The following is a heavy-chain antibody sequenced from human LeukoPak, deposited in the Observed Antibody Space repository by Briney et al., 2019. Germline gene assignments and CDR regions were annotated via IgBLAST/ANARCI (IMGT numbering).Heavy chain of an antibody. Sequence: GGSLRLSCTTSGFTFSSYAMSWVRQAPGKGLEWVSAISGSGGSTYYADSVKGRFTISRDNSKNTLYLQMNSLRAEDTAVYYCAKDPYSSGWYYFDYWGQGTLVTVSS. J-gene: IGHJ4*02. CDR2: ISGSGGST. CDR3: AKDPYSSGWYYFDY. CDR1: GFTFSSYA. V-gene: IGHV3-23*01. D-gene: IGHD6-19*01.